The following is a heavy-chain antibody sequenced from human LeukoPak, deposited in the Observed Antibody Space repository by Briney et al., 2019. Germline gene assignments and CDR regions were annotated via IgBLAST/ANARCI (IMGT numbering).Heavy chain of an antibody. CDR3: GXXXFYDSGGYFYY. CDR1: GGSFSGYY. V-gene: IGHV4-34*01. Sequence: ETXSXXCXVYGGSFSGYYWSWIRQSPGKRLEWIGEINHSGITNYSPSLKSRATFSVDTYKKQFSLKWKSLTAADTAGYYWGXXXFYDSGGYFYYWGQGTPVTVSS. D-gene: IGHD3-22*01. J-gene: IGHJ4*02. CDR2: INHSGIT.